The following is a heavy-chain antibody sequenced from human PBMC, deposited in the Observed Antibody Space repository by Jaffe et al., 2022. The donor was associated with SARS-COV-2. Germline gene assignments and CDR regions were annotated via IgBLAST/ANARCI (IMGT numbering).Heavy chain of an antibody. CDR1: GGSISSFF. CDR3: ARRGAPVDV. Sequence: QVQLRESGPGLVKPSETLSLTCTVSGGSISSFFWSWIRQPPGKGLEWIGYIYYNGNTNYNPSLQSRVTISVDKSKNQFSLKLNSVTAADMAVYYCARRGAPVDVWGQGTTVTVSS. J-gene: IGHJ6*02. D-gene: IGHD3-16*01. V-gene: IGHV4-59*08. CDR2: IYYNGNT.